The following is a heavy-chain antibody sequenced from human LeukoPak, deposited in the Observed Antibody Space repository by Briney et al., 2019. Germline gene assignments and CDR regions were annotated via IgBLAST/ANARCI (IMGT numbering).Heavy chain of an antibody. D-gene: IGHD2-2*01. CDR2: IYYSGST. CDR3: ARDYVVPAAPGHYIFDY. J-gene: IGHJ4*02. Sequence: PSETLSPTCTVSGGSISSYYWSWIRQPPGKGLEWIGYIYYSGSTNYNPSLKSRVTISVDTSKNQFSLKLSSVTAADTAVYYCARDYVVPAAPGHYIFDYWGQGTLVTVSS. CDR1: GGSISSYY. V-gene: IGHV4-59*01.